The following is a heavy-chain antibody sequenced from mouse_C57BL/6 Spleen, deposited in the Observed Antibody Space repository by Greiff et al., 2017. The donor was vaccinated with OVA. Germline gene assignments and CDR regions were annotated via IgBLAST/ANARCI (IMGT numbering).Heavy chain of an antibody. Sequence: VQLKQSGPELVKPGASVKISCKASGYAFSSSWMNWVKQRPGKGLEWIGRIYPGDGDTNYNGKFKGKATLTADKSSSTAYMQLSSLTSEDSAVYFCARMETAQATGYWGQGTTLTVSS. V-gene: IGHV1-82*01. D-gene: IGHD3-2*02. CDR3: ARMETAQATGY. J-gene: IGHJ2*01. CDR1: GYAFSSSW. CDR2: IYPGDGDT.